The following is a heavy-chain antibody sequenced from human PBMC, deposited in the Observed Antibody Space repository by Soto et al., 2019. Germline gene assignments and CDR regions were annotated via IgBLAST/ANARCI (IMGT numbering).Heavy chain of an antibody. CDR3: ARGSASPFFAGWGNAFDI. V-gene: IGHV4-34*01. D-gene: IGHD3-16*01. CDR2: INHSGST. CDR1: GGSFSGYY. J-gene: IGHJ3*02. Sequence: PSETLSLTCAVYGGSFSGYYWSWIRQPPGKGLEWIGEINHSGSTNSNPCLKSRVTISVDTSKNQFSLKLSSVTAADTAVYYCARGSASPFFAGWGNAFDIRGQGTMVTVSS.